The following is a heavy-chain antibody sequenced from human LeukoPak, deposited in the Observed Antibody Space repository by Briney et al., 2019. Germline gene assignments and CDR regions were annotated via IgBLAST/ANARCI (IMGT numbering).Heavy chain of an antibody. CDR2: IYYSGST. CDR1: GGSFSGYY. Sequence: PSETLSLTCAVYGGSFSGYYWSWIRQHPGKGLEWIGYIYYSGSTYYNPSLKSRVTISVDTSKNQFSLKLSSVTAADTAVYYCARVLELGYCSGGSCYSFDAFDIWGQGTMVTVSS. V-gene: IGHV4-31*11. CDR3: ARVLELGYCSGGSCYSFDAFDI. D-gene: IGHD2-15*01. J-gene: IGHJ3*02.